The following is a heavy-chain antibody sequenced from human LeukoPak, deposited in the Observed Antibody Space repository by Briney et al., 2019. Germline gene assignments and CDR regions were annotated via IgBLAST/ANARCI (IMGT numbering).Heavy chain of an antibody. D-gene: IGHD4-23*01. V-gene: IGHV1-69*02. CDR1: GGTFISYS. J-gene: IGHJ4*02. Sequence: SVKVSCKASGGTFISYSISWVRQAPGQGLEWMGRIIPIFGIANYAQKFQGRVTITADKSTSTAYMELSSLRSEDTAVYYCASGPYGGNSGTLDYWGQGTLVTVSS. CDR3: ASGPYGGNSGTLDY. CDR2: IIPIFGIA.